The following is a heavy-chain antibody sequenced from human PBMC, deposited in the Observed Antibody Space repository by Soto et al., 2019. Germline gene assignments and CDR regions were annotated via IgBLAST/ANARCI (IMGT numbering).Heavy chain of an antibody. Sequence: ASVKVSCKASGYTFTSYYMHWVRQAPGQGLEWMGIISPSGGSTSYAQKFQGRVTMTRDTSTSTVYMELSSLRSEDTAVYYCARVSRNPGRDRGAFDIWGQGTMVTVSS. CDR1: GYTFTSYY. D-gene: IGHD2-21*01. CDR2: ISPSGGST. V-gene: IGHV1-46*01. CDR3: ARVSRNPGRDRGAFDI. J-gene: IGHJ3*02.